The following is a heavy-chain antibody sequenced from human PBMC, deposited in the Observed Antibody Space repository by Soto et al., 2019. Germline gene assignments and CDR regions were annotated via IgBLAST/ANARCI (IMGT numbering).Heavy chain of an antibody. V-gene: IGHV3-48*03. D-gene: IGHD6-6*01. J-gene: IGHJ6*02. CDR2: ISSSGSTI. CDR3: ARXESSSSSGEDYYYGMDV. CDR1: GFTFSSYE. Sequence: PGVSLRLSCAASGFTFSSYEMNWVRQAPGKGLEWVSYISSSGSTIYYADSVKGRFTISRDNAKNSLYLQMNSLRAEDTAVYYCARXESSSSSGEDYYYGMDVWGQGTTVTVSS.